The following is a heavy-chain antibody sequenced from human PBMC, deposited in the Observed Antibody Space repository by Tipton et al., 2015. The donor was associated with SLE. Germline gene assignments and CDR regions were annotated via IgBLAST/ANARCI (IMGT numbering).Heavy chain of an antibody. CDR3: STVRENHRCGDFFFDN. CDR2: AIPLFPRS. D-gene: IGHD2-21*02. V-gene: IGHV1-69*01. CDR1: GDTFTTYG. Sequence: QVQLVQSGAEVKRPGSSVKVSCKASGDTFTTYGLSWVRQAPGHGLEWMGGAIPLFPRSFYAQNFQGRLTITTHESAYTAYMDQSSLTSDDTAVYYCSTVRENHRCGDFFFDNRGQGTLVTGSS. J-gene: IGHJ4*02.